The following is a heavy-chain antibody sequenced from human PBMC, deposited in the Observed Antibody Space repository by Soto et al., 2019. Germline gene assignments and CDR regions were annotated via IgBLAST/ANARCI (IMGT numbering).Heavy chain of an antibody. CDR2: IWYDGSNK. CDR1: GFTFSSYG. V-gene: IGHV3-33*01. J-gene: IGHJ6*02. CDR3: ARDSGRVVPAAMSGYYYYYYGMDV. Sequence: QVQLVESGGGVVQPGRSLRLSCAASGFTFSSYGMHWVRQAPGKGLEWVAVIWYDGSNKYYADSVKGRFTISRDNSKNTLYLQMNSLRAEDTAVYYCARDSGRVVPAAMSGYYYYYYGMDVWGQGTTVTVSS. D-gene: IGHD2-2*01.